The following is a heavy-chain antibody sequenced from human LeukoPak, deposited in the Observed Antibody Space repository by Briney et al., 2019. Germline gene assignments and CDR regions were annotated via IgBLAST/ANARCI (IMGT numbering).Heavy chain of an antibody. CDR3: AREASDQLLRYYYYYYGMDV. D-gene: IGHD2-2*01. V-gene: IGHV3-7*01. CDR2: IKEDGSEK. Sequence: GGSLRLSCAASGFSFSSYWMSWVRQAPGKGLEWVANIKEDGSEKYYVDSVKGRFTISRDNAKKSLYLQMNSLRAEDTAVYYCAREASDQLLRYYYYYYGMDVWGQGTTVTVSS. CDR1: GFSFSSYW. J-gene: IGHJ6*02.